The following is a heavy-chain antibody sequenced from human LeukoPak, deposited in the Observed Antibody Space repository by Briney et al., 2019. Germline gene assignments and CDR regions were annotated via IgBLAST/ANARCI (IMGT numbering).Heavy chain of an antibody. CDR1: GGSLSSGGYY. V-gene: IGHV4-31*03. CDR2: IYYSGST. Sequence: PSETLSLTCTVSGGSLSSGGYYWSWIRQHPGKGLEWIGYIYYSGSTYYNPSLKSRVTISVDTSKNQFSLKLSSVTAADTAVYYCAREVDIVATTKGFDYWGQGTLVTVSS. D-gene: IGHD5-12*01. CDR3: AREVDIVATTKGFDY. J-gene: IGHJ4*02.